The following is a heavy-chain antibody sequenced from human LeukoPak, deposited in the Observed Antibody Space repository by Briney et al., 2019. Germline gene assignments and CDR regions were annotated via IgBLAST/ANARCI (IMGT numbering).Heavy chain of an antibody. CDR3: ARGHNWNYGHYYYGMDV. J-gene: IGHJ6*02. D-gene: IGHD1-7*01. CDR1: GFTFSSYG. V-gene: IGHV3-30*03. Sequence: GRSLRLSCAASGFTFSSYGMHWVRQAPGKGLEWVAVISYDGSNKYYADSVKGRFTISRDNSKNALYLQMGSLRAEDMAVYYCARGHNWNYGHYYYGMDVWGQGTTVTVSS. CDR2: ISYDGSNK.